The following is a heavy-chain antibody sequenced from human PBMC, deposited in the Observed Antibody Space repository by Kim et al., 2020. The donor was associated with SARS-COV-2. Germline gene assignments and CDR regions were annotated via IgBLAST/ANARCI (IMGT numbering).Heavy chain of an antibody. D-gene: IGHD6-19*01. CDR2: IYYSGST. Sequence: SETLSLTCTVSGGSISSSSYYWGWIRQPPGKGLEWIGSIYYSGSTYYNPSLKSRVTISVDTSKNQFSLKLSSVTAADTAVYYCASHYSSGWYDPFHASTTFDYWGQGTLVTVSS. J-gene: IGHJ4*02. CDR1: GGSISSSSYY. CDR3: ASHYSSGWYDPFHASTTFDY. V-gene: IGHV4-39*01.